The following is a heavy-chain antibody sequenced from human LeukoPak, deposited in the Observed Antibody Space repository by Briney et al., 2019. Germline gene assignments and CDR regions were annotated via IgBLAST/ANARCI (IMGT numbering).Heavy chain of an antibody. CDR1: GFTFSSYS. D-gene: IGHD3-22*01. J-gene: IGHJ4*02. Sequence: GGSLRLSCAASGFTFSSYSMNRVRQAPGKGLEWVSSISSSSSYIYYADSVKGRFTISRDNAKNSPYLQMNSLRAEDTAVYYCARDGSGYYDSSGYLDYWGQGTLVTVSS. CDR2: ISSSSSYI. V-gene: IGHV3-21*01. CDR3: ARDGSGYYDSSGYLDY.